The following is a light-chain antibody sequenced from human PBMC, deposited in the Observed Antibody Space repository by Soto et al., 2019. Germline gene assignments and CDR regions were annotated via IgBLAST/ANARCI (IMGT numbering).Light chain of an antibody. Sequence: DIQMTQSPSSLSASVGDRVTITCRASQSISSYLNWYQQKPGKAPKLLIYAASSLQSGVPSRFSGSGSGTDFTLPISSLQPEDFATYYCQHTYITPNTFGQGTRLEIK. V-gene: IGKV1-39*01. CDR1: QSISSY. CDR2: AAS. J-gene: IGKJ5*01. CDR3: QHTYITPNT.